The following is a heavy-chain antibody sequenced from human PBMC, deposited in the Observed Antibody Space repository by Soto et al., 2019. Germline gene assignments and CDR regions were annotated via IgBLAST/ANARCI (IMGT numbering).Heavy chain of an antibody. Sequence: QVQLVQSGGGLVKPGGSLRLSCAASGFKFSDYHMSWIRQAQGKGLEWISYISSSGSYTTYTDSVKGRFTISRDNARSSLDLQMDSLRGEYTAVYYCACVAPTIFGAQFHHHLVDVWGQGTTVTVAS. D-gene: IGHD3-3*01. CDR3: ACVAPTIFGAQFHHHLVDV. CDR1: GFKFSDYH. CDR2: ISSSGSYT. V-gene: IGHV3-11*06. J-gene: IGHJ6*02.